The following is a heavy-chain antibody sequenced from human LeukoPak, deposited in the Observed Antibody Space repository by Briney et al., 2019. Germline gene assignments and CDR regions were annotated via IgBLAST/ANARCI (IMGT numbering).Heavy chain of an antibody. D-gene: IGHD4-17*01. CDR3: ARDVVTVTKGFDI. J-gene: IGHJ3*02. CDR2: ISYIGST. CDR1: TDSFSSHY. V-gene: IGHV4-59*11. Sequence: PSETLSLTCAVSTDSFSSHYWTWIRQPPGKGLEWIGYISYIGSTNYNPSLKSRVTISIDTSKNQFSLKLSSVTAADTAVYYCARDVVTVTKGFDIWGRGTMVSVSS.